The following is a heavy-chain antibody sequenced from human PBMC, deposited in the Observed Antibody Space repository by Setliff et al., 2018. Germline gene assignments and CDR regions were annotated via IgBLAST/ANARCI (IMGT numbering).Heavy chain of an antibody. CDR2: ISSSGTVI. V-gene: IGHV3-11*04. J-gene: IGHJ6*03. CDR1: GFTFSDYY. Sequence: PGGSLRLSCVSSGFTFSDYYVSWIRQAPGKGLEWVSHISSSGTVIYYADSVQGRFTISRDNAKNSLYLRMNSLRAEDTAVYYCARAADSYGPPRSYMDVWGKGTTVTVSS. CDR3: ARAADSYGPPRSYMDV. D-gene: IGHD5-18*01.